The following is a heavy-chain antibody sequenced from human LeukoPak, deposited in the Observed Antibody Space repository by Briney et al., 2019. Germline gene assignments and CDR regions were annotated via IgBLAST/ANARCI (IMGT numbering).Heavy chain of an antibody. CDR2: IKQDGSEK. V-gene: IGHV3-7*01. Sequence: GGSLRLSCAASGFAFSNYWMSWVRQAPGKGLEWVANIKQDGSEKYYVDSVKGRFTISRDNAKNSLYLQMNSLRAEDTAVYYCARGSAAAGFPFDYWGQGTLVTVSS. D-gene: IGHD6-13*01. CDR1: GFAFSNYW. CDR3: ARGSAAAGFPFDY. J-gene: IGHJ4*02.